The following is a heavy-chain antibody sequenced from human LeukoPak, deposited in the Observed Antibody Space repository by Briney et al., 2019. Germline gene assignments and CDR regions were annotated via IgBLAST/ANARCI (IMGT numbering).Heavy chain of an antibody. V-gene: IGHV5-51*01. Sequence: GESLKISCKGSGYSFTSYWIGWVRQMPGKGLEWMGIIYPGDSDTRYSPSFQGQVTISADKSISTAYLQWSSLKASDTAMYYCARQGQYYYVSSGYYLVDYWGQGTLVTVSS. D-gene: IGHD3-22*01. J-gene: IGHJ4*02. CDR1: GYSFTSYW. CDR2: IYPGDSDT. CDR3: ARQGQYYYVSSGYYLVDY.